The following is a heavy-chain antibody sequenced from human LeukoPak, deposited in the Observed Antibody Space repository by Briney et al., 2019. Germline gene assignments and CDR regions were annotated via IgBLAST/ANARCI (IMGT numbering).Heavy chain of an antibody. CDR1: DGSISSSY. Sequence: PSETLSLTCTVSDGSISSSYWSWIRQPPGKGLEWIAYMSYSGSTNYNPSLKSRVTISVDTSKNQFSLKLSSVTAADTAVYYCARVECSSGCFADYWGQGTLVTVSS. J-gene: IGHJ4*02. D-gene: IGHD6-25*01. V-gene: IGHV4-59*08. CDR2: MSYSGST. CDR3: ARVECSSGCFADY.